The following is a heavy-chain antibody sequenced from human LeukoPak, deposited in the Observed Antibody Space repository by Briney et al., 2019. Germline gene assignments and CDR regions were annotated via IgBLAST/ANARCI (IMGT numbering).Heavy chain of an antibody. D-gene: IGHD6-19*01. J-gene: IGHJ4*02. Sequence: SETLSLTCTVSGGSISSSSYYWGWIRQPPGKGLEWIGSIYHSGSTYYNPSLKSRVTIAVETSKNQFSLKLSSVTAADKAVYYCAKGTSSGWYYFDYWGQGTLVTVSS. CDR1: GGSISSSSYY. CDR2: IYHSGST. CDR3: AKGTSSGWYYFDY. V-gene: IGHV4-39*07.